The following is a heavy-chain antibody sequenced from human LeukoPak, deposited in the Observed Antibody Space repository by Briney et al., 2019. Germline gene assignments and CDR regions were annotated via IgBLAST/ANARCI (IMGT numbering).Heavy chain of an antibody. CDR2: IYTSGST. CDR1: GGSISSGSYY. CDR3: ARVAVDPARGWFDP. J-gene: IGHJ5*02. Sequence: SETLSLTCTVSGGSISSGSYYWSWIRQPAGKGLEWIGRIYTSGSTNYNPSLKSRVTISVDTSKNQFSLKLSSVTAADTAVYYCARVAVDPARGWFDPWGQGTLVTVSS. D-gene: IGHD2-21*01. V-gene: IGHV4-61*02.